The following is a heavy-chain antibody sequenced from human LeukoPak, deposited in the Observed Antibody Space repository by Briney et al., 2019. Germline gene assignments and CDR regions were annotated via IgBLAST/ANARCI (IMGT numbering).Heavy chain of an antibody. J-gene: IGHJ4*02. V-gene: IGHV5-51*01. Sequence: GESLKISCKGSGFSFTTYWIGWVRQMPGRGLEWMGIIYPGDSDTRYSPSFQGQVTISADKSISTAYLQWSSLKAPDTAMYYCARIGYCSSTSCYDFDYWGQGTLVTVSS. CDR1: GFSFTTYW. CDR2: IYPGDSDT. D-gene: IGHD2-2*01. CDR3: ARIGYCSSTSCYDFDY.